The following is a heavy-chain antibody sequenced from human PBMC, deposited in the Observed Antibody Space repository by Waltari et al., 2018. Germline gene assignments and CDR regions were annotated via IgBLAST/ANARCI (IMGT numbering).Heavy chain of an antibody. Sequence: EVQLVESGGGLVKPGESLRLSCAASGFPFRSYTINWVRQAPGKGLEWVSSISTSGSYRYYADSVKGRFTISRDNAKNSLSLQMTHLRVEDTALYYCARDAEDIVESGAFDIWGQGTVVTVSS. CDR3: ARDAEDIVESGAFDI. CDR2: ISTSGSYR. CDR1: GFPFRSYT. J-gene: IGHJ3*02. V-gene: IGHV3-21*01. D-gene: IGHD2-15*01.